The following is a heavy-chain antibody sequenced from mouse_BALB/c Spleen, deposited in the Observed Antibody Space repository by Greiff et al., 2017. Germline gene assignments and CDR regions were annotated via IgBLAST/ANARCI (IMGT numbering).Heavy chain of an antibody. J-gene: IGHJ4*01. Sequence: HLVESGPELVKPGASVKMSCKASGYTFTSYVMHWVKQKPGQGLEWIGYINPYNDGTKYNEKFKGKATLTSDKSSSTAYMELSSLTSEDSAVYYCARPYYYGSSSYAMDYWGQGTSVTVSS. D-gene: IGHD1-1*01. CDR1: GYTFTSYV. CDR2: INPYNDGT. V-gene: IGHV1-14*01. CDR3: ARPYYYGSSSYAMDY.